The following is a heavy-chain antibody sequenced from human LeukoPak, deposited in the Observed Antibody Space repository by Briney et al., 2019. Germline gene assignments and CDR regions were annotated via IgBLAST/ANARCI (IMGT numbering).Heavy chain of an antibody. Sequence: SETLSLTCAVYGGSFSGYYWSWIRQPPGKGLEWIGEINHSGSTNYNPSLKSRVTISVDTSKNQFSLKLSSVTAADTAVYYCARGFGYFGSLCISWFDPWGQGTLVTVSS. CDR2: INHSGST. CDR3: ARGFGYFGSLCISWFDP. V-gene: IGHV4-34*01. J-gene: IGHJ5*02. D-gene: IGHD5-18*01. CDR1: GGSFSGYY.